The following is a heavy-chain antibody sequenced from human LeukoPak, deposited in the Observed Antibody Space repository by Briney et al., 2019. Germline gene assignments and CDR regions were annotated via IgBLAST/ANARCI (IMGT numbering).Heavy chain of an antibody. CDR2: ISGGGDST. CDR3: AKVGGDYVRFGY. V-gene: IGHV3-23*01. D-gene: IGHD4-17*01. J-gene: IGHJ4*02. Sequence: GGSLRLSCAASGFTFSSSAMNWVRQAPGKGLEWVSAISGGGDSTYYADSVKGRFTISRDNSKNTLYLQMNSLRAEDTAVYYCAKVGGDYVRFGYWGQGTLVTVSS. CDR1: GFTFSSSA.